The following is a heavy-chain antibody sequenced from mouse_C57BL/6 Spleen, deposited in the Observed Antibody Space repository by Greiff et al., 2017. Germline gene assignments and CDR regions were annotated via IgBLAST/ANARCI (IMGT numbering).Heavy chain of an antibody. V-gene: IGHV14-3*01. J-gene: IGHJ2*01. CDR3: ARSVAYYSNYDYYFDY. CDR2: IDPANGNT. Sequence: VQLQQSVAELVRPGASVKLSCTASGFNIKNTYMHWVKQRPEQGLEWIGRIDPANGNTKYAPKFQGKATITADTSSNTAYLQLSSLTSDDTAIYYCARSVAYYSNYDYYFDYWGQGTTLTVSS. D-gene: IGHD2-5*01. CDR1: GFNIKNTY.